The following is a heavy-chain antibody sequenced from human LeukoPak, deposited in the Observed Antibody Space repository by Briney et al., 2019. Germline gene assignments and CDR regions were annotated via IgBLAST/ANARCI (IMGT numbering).Heavy chain of an antibody. Sequence: GSLRLSCAASGFTFSSYGMHWVRQAPGKGLEWVALISYDGSNKYYADSVKGRFTISRDNSKNTLYLQMNSLRAEDTAVYYCAKDAYYYDSSGAFDIWGQGTMVTVSS. CDR1: GFTFSSYG. CDR3: AKDAYYYDSSGAFDI. V-gene: IGHV3-30*18. CDR2: ISYDGSNK. D-gene: IGHD3-22*01. J-gene: IGHJ3*02.